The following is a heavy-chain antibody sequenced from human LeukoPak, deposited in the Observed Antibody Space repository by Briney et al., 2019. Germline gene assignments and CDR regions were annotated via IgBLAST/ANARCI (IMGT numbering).Heavy chain of an antibody. CDR1: GGSISSSSYY. V-gene: IGHV4-39*07. J-gene: IGHJ4*02. CDR2: IYYSGST. CDR3: ARDYDFWSGYYYFDY. Sequence: SETLSLTCTVSGGSISSSSYYWGWIRQPPGKGLEWIGSIYYSGSTYYNPSLKSRVTISVDTSKNQFSLKLSSVTAADTAVYYCARDYDFWSGYYYFDYWGQGTLVTVSS. D-gene: IGHD3-3*01.